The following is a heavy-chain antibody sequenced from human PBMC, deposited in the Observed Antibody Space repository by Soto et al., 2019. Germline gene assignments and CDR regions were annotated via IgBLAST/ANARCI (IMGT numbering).Heavy chain of an antibody. CDR1: GFTFSTYG. J-gene: IGHJ3*01. CDR3: AKEFGTGVYSFAAFDD. V-gene: IGHV3-30*18. Sequence: QVQLVESGGGVVQPGTSVRLSCAASGFTFSTYGMHWLRQPPGEGLEWLAVIPYDGSEEYYADSVKGRITISRDNSKNTLFLEMKSLRPEDTAVYYCAKEFGTGVYSFAAFDDWGQGTLLTVSS. D-gene: IGHD5-18*01. CDR2: IPYDGSEE.